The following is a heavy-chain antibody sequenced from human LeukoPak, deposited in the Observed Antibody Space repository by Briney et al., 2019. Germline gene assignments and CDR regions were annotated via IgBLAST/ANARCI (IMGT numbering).Heavy chain of an antibody. CDR2: IDPSDSYT. CDR3: ATSRRGPNWFDP. J-gene: IGHJ5*02. D-gene: IGHD2-15*01. CDR1: GYSFTRFR. V-gene: IGHV5-10-1*01. Sequence: GESLKISCKGSGYSFTRFRISWVRQMPGKGLEWMGRIDPSDSYTNYSPSFQGHVTISADKSISTAYLQWSSLKASDTAMYYCATSRRGPNWFDPWGQGTLVTVSS.